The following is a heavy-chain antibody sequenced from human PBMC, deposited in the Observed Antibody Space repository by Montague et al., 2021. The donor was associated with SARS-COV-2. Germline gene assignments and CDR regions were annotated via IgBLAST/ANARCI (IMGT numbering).Heavy chain of an antibody. CDR1: GGSISSFY. CDR2: ISDSGST. V-gene: IGHV4-59*08. J-gene: IGHJ4*02. Sequence: SETLSLTCTVSGGSISSFYWSWFQQPPGKGLEWIGYISDSGSTNYNPSLTSRVTMSVDTSKNQFSLKVNSVTAADTAVYYCARHYSATLPAVYWGQETLVTVSS. CDR3: ARHYSATLPAVY. D-gene: IGHD2-15*01.